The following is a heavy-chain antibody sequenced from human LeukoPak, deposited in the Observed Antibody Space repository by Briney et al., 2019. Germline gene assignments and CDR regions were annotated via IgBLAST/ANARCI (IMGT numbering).Heavy chain of an antibody. Sequence: ASVEVSCKASGYTFTSYDINWVRQATGQGLEWMGWMSPNSGNTGYAQKFQGRVTITRNTSISTAYMELSSLRSEDTAVYYCARGGLEHPDYWGQGTLVTVSS. J-gene: IGHJ4*02. D-gene: IGHD1/OR15-1a*01. CDR3: ARGGLEHPDY. V-gene: IGHV1-8*03. CDR1: GYTFTSYD. CDR2: MSPNSGNT.